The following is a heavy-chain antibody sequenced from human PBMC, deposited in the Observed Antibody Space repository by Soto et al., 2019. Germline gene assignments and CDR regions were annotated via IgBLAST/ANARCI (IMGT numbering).Heavy chain of an antibody. Sequence: GGSLRLSCAASGFTFSSYGMHWVRQAPGKGLEWVAVIWYDGSNKYYADSVKGRFTISRDNSKNTLYLQMNSLRAEDTAVYYCARYSKPYSGYDFLTYYFDYWGQGTLVTVSS. CDR3: ARYSKPYSGYDFLTYYFDY. V-gene: IGHV3-33*01. J-gene: IGHJ4*02. CDR1: GFTFSSYG. CDR2: IWYDGSNK. D-gene: IGHD5-12*01.